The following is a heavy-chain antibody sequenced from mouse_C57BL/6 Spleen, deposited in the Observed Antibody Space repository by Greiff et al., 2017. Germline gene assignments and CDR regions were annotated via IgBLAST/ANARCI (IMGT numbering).Heavy chain of an antibody. V-gene: IGHV5-6*01. D-gene: IGHD1-1*01. CDR3: ARLTTVVEEYAMDY. J-gene: IGHJ4*01. CDR2: ISSGGSYP. Sequence: EVQLVESGGDLVKPGGSLKLSCAASGFTFSSYGMSWVRQTPDKRLEWVATISSGGSYPYYPDSVKGRFPISRDNAKNTLYLQMSSLKSEDTAMYYCARLTTVVEEYAMDYWGQGTSVTVSS. CDR1: GFTFSSYG.